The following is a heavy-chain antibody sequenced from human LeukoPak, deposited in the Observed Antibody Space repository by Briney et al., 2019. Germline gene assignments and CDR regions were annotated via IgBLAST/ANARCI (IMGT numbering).Heavy chain of an antibody. J-gene: IGHJ4*02. CDR2: ISTSSGYI. D-gene: IGHD1-14*01. CDR1: RFNFNCFV. V-gene: IGHV3-21*06. CDR3: VRGKKPGWDMSYFDY. Sequence: GGSLGLSLCASRFNFNCFVMGWVRQPPGKGLEGVSSISTSSGYIFYADSLKGRVTISRDNAKNSLYLQMNSLRAEDTAVYYCVRGKKPGWDMSYFDYWGQGILVTVSS.